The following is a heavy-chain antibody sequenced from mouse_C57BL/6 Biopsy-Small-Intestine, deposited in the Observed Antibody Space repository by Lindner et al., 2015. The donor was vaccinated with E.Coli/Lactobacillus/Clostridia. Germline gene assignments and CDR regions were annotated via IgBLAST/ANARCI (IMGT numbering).Heavy chain of an antibody. Sequence: VQLQESGPELVKPGASVKISCKASGYAFSSSWMNWVKQRPGKGLEWIGRIYPGDGDTSYNGKFKGKATLTADKSSSTAYMQLSSLTSEDSAVYFCARGTRLDYWGPRHHSHSLL. CDR3: ARGTRLDY. D-gene: IGHD2-14*01. J-gene: IGHJ2*01. V-gene: IGHV1-82*01. CDR2: IYPGDGDT. CDR1: GYAFSSSW.